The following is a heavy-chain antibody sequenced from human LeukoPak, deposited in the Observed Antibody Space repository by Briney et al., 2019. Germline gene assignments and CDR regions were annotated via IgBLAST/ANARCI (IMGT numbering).Heavy chain of an antibody. CDR3: ARGAVAGTWHFHYYYYMDV. Sequence: SQTLSLTCAISGDSVSSNSAAWNWIRQSPSRGLEWLGRTYYRSKWYNDYAVSVKSRITIDPDTSKNQFSLQLNSVTPEDTAVYYCARGAVAGTWHFHYYYYMDVWGKGTTVTVSS. J-gene: IGHJ6*03. D-gene: IGHD6-19*01. V-gene: IGHV6-1*01. CDR2: TYYRSKWYN. CDR1: GDSVSSNSAA.